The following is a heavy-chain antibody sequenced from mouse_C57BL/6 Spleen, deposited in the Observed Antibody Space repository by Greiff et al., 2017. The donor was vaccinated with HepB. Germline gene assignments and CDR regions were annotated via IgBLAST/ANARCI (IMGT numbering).Heavy chain of an antibody. CDR3: ARGESYYGSSFDY. CDR1: GYSITSGYY. Sequence: EVQLKESGPGLVKPSQSLSLTCSVTGYSITSGYYWNWIRQFPGNKLEWMGYISYDGSNNYNPSLKNRISITRDTSKNQFFLKLNSVTTEDTATYYCARGESYYGSSFDYWGQGTTLTVSS. J-gene: IGHJ2*01. V-gene: IGHV3-6*01. D-gene: IGHD1-1*01. CDR2: ISYDGSN.